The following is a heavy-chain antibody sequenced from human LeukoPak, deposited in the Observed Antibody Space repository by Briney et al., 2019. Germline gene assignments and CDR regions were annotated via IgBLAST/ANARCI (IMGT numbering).Heavy chain of an antibody. J-gene: IGHJ5*02. CDR3: ARCSTTVVTQVFDP. CDR1: GGSISSYY. V-gene: IGHV4-59*01. CDR2: IYYSGST. D-gene: IGHD4-23*01. Sequence: SETLSLTCTVSGGSISSYYWSWIRQPPGKGLEWIGYIYYSGSTNYNPSLKSRVTISVDMSKNQFSLKLSSVTAADTAVYYCARCSTTVVTQVFDPWGQGTLVTVSS.